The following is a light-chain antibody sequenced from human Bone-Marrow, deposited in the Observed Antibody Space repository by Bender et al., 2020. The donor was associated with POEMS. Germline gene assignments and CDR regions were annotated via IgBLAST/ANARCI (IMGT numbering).Light chain of an antibody. Sequence: QPALTQPPSASGSPGQSVTIPCTGSSSDVGRYEYVSWYQQHPGKVPKLLIYEVTKRPSGVSNRFSGSKFGNTASLTISGLQPEDEADYYCCSYAGTATYVFGPGTAVTVL. CDR3: CSYAGTATYV. J-gene: IGLJ1*01. CDR1: SSDVGRYEY. CDR2: EVT. V-gene: IGLV2-8*01.